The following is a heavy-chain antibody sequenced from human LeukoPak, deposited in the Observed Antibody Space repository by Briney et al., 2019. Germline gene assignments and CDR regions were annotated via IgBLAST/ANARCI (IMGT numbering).Heavy chain of an antibody. D-gene: IGHD2-2*01. Sequence: SQTLSLTCTVSGGSISSGGGYYWSWIRQHPGKGLEWIGFIYYSGSTYYNPSLKSRLTMSVDTSKNQFSLRLTSVTAADTAVYYCARDLEYCSSSNRPRYWYFDLWGRGTLVTVSS. J-gene: IGHJ2*01. CDR1: GGSISSGGGYY. CDR3: ARDLEYCSSSNRPRYWYFDL. CDR2: IYYSGST. V-gene: IGHV4-31*03.